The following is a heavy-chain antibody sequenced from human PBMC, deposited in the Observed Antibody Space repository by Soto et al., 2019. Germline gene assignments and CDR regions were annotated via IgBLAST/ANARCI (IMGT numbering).Heavy chain of an antibody. D-gene: IGHD2-2*01. J-gene: IGHJ4*02. CDR1: GFTFSSYS. Sequence: GGSLRLSCAASGFTFSSYSMNWVRQAPGKGLEWVSSISSSSSYIYYADSVKGRFTISRDNAKNSLYLQMNSLIAEDTAVYYCARDSCSSTSCFDWGQGTLVTVSS. V-gene: IGHV3-21*01. CDR2: ISSSSSYI. CDR3: ARDSCSSTSCFD.